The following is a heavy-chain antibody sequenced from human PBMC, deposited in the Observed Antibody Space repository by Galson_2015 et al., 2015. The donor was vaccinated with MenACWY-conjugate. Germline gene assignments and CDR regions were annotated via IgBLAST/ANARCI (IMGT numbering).Heavy chain of an antibody. Sequence: QSGAEVKKPGESLTISCTASGYSFTTYWIVWVRQMPGKGLEWMGIIYPGDSDTRYSPSFQGQVTISADKSNNTAHLQWSGLKASDTAMYYCARHKGLKDAFDIWGQGTMVTVSS. CDR1: GYSFTTYW. V-gene: IGHV5-51*01. D-gene: IGHD2-8*01. J-gene: IGHJ3*02. CDR2: IYPGDSDT. CDR3: ARHKGLKDAFDI.